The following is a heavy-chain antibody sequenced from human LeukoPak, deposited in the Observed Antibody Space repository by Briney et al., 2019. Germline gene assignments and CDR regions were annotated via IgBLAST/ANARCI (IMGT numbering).Heavy chain of an antibody. CDR1: GYTFTGYY. V-gene: IGHV1-2*04. Sequence: ASVKVSCKASGYTFTGYYMHWVRQAPGQGLEWMGWINPNSGDTNFAQKFQGWVTMTRDTSISTAYMELRRLKSDDTAVYYCARDLGFGESDSFDIWGQGTMVTVSS. CDR3: ARDLGFGESDSFDI. J-gene: IGHJ3*02. CDR2: INPNSGDT. D-gene: IGHD3-10*01.